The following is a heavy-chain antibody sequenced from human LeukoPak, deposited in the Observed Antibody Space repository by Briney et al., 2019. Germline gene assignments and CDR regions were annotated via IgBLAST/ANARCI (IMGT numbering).Heavy chain of an antibody. D-gene: IGHD3-9*01. CDR2: ISSSGSTI. Sequence: GGSLRLSCAASGFTFSDYYMSWIRQAPGKGLEWVSYISSSGSTIYYADSVKGRFTISRDNAKNSLYLQMNSLRAEDTAVYYCARENILTGYYLFYYYYGMDVRGQGTTVTVSS. CDR1: GFTFSDYY. CDR3: ARENILTGYYLFYYYYGMDV. J-gene: IGHJ6*02. V-gene: IGHV3-11*01.